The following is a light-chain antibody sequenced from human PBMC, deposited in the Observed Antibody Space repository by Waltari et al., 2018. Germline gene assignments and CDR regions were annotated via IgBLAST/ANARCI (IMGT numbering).Light chain of an antibody. CDR3: CSYAGYYTV. CDR1: RHHVGGYTF. J-gene: IGLJ3*02. V-gene: IGLV2-11*01. CDR2: DVN. Sequence: QSALTQPRSVSGSPGQSVTISCTGTRHHVGGYTFVSWYQQYPGKAPQLVIYDVNKRPSGVPDRFSGSKSGNTASLIISGLQTEDEADYYCCSYAGYYTVFGGGTKVAVL.